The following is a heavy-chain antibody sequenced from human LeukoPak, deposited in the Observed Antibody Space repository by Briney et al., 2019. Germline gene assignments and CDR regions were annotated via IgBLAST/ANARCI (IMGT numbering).Heavy chain of an antibody. J-gene: IGHJ4*02. D-gene: IGHD3-22*01. V-gene: IGHV3-23*01. CDR3: AHTDSYYFDSGMVS. CDR2: ISGGGSST. CDR1: GFRFSNYA. Sequence: EAGGSLRLSCTASGFRFSNYAMNWVRQAPGKGLEWVSVISGGGSSTNYADSVKGRFTISRENSKNTLYLQMNSLRAEDTAVYYCAHTDSYYFDSGMVSRGQGALVTVSS.